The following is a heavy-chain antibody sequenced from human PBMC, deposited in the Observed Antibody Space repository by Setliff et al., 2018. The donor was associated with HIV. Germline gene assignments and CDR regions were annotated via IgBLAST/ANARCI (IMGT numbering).Heavy chain of an antibody. J-gene: IGHJ3*02. Sequence: PSETLSLTCAVSGYSVSSGYYWGWIRQPPGKRLEWIGHINYSGTTSYNPSLKSRLTMSVDTSKNHFSLKLRSVTAADTAVYYCARHGHFYDSSSSDAFDIWGHGTMVTVSS. CDR2: INYSGTT. CDR1: GYSVSSGYY. CDR3: ARHGHFYDSSSSDAFDI. V-gene: IGHV4-38-2*01. D-gene: IGHD3-22*01.